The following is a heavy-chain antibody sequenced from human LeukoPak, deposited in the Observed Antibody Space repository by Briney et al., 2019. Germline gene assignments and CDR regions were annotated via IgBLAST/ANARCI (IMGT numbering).Heavy chain of an antibody. V-gene: IGHV3-64*01. D-gene: IGHD2-8*02. Sequence: GGSLRLSCAASGFTFSSYAMHWVRQAPGKGLEYVSAISSNGGSTYYANSVKGRFTISRDNSKNTLYLQMNSLRAEDTAVYYCAKDRTNWWLDAFDIWGQGTMVTVSS. CDR2: ISSNGGST. CDR3: AKDRTNWWLDAFDI. CDR1: GFTFSSYA. J-gene: IGHJ3*02.